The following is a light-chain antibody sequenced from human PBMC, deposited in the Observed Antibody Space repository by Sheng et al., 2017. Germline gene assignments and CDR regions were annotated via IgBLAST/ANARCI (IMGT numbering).Light chain of an antibody. V-gene: IGLV3-21*02. CDR3: QVWDSNSDLVV. J-gene: IGLJ2*01. CDR2: DDS. CDR1: NIGSKA. Sequence: SYVLTQPPSVSVAPGQTARITCGGSNIGSKAVHWYQQKPGQAPVLVVYDDSDRPSGIPERFSGSNSVNTATLTISRVEVGDEADYYCQVWDSNSDLVVFGGGTKLTVL.